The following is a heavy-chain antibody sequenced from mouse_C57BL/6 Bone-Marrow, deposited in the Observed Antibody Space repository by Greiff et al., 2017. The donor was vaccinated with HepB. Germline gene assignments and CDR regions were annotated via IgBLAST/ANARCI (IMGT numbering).Heavy chain of an antibody. J-gene: IGHJ2*01. D-gene: IGHD2-3*01. Sequence: VQLQESGAELARPGASVKLSCKASGYTFTSYGISWVKQRTGQGLEWIGEIYPRSGNTYYNEKFKGKATLTADKSSSTAYMELRSLTSEDSAVYFCARGLDYDGYSHFDYWGQGTTLTVSS. CDR1: GYTFTSYG. V-gene: IGHV1-81*01. CDR2: IYPRSGNT. CDR3: ARGLDYDGYSHFDY.